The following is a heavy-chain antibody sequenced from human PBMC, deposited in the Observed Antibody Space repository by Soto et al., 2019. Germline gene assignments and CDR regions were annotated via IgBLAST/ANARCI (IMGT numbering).Heavy chain of an antibody. D-gene: IGHD2-2*02. J-gene: IGHJ5*02. CDR1: GGSISSYY. CDR2: IYTSGST. CDR3: ARDALYSGGGFGP. Sequence: ETLSLTCTVSGGSISSYYWSWIRQPAGKGLEWIGRIYTSGSTNYNPSLKSRVTMSVDTSKNQFSLKLSSVTAADTDGYYCARDALYSGGGFGPWGQGXRVTVSS. V-gene: IGHV4-4*07.